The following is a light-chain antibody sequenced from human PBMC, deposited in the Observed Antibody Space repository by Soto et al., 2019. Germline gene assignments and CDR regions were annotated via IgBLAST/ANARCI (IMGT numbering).Light chain of an antibody. V-gene: IGLV2-11*01. CDR1: SSDVGGYNL. J-gene: IGLJ1*01. Sequence: QSALTQPRSVSGSPGQSVTISCTGTSSDVGGYNLVSWYQQHPGKAPKLMIYDVSKRPSGVPDRFSGSKSGNTASLTISGLQAEDEADYYCYSYAGSYTFYVFGTGTQLTVL. CDR2: DVS. CDR3: YSYAGSYTFYV.